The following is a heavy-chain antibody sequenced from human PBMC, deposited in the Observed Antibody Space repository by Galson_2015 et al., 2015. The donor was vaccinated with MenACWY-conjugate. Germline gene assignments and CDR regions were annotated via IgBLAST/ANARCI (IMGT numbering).Heavy chain of an antibody. V-gene: IGHV1-18*01. CDR2: ISTYNGDT. CDR3: ARDHDFVWGTYPFDF. CDR1: GYTFTSYG. Sequence: SVKVSCKASGYTFTSYGISWVRQAPGQGLEWMGWISTYNGDTNYAQRLQGRVTMTTDTSTSTAYLEMRSLRSDDTAVYFCARDHDFVWGTYPFDFWGQGTLVTVSS. D-gene: IGHD3-16*02. J-gene: IGHJ4*02.